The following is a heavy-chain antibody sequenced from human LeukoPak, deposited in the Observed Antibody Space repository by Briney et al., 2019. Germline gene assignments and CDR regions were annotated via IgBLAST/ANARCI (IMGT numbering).Heavy chain of an antibody. D-gene: IGHD6-13*01. Sequence: SETLSLTCTVSGGSISSSSYYWGWIRQPPGKGLEWIGYIYYSGSTNYNPSLKSRVTISVDTSKNQFSLKLSSVTAADTAVYYCARTRGIAAVDWFDPWGQGTLVTVSS. CDR3: ARTRGIAAVDWFDP. V-gene: IGHV4-61*05. J-gene: IGHJ5*02. CDR2: IYYSGST. CDR1: GGSISSSSYY.